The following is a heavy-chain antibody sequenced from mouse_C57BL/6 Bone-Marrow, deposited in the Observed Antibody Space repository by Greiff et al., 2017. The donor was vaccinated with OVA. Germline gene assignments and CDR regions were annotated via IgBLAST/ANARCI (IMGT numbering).Heavy chain of an antibody. J-gene: IGHJ4*01. Sequence: EVMLVESGGGLVQPGGSLKLSCAASGFTFSDFYMYWIRQTPEKRLEWVAYISNGGGSTYYQDTVKGRFTISRDNAKNTLYLQMSRLKSEDTAMYYCARLDAMDYWGQGTSVTVSS. CDR1: GFTFSDFY. CDR3: ARLDAMDY. V-gene: IGHV5-12*01. CDR2: ISNGGGST.